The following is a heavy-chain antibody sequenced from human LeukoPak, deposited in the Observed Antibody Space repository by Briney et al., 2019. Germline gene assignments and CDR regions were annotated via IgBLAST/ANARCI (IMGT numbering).Heavy chain of an antibody. CDR2: IYYSGST. V-gene: IGHV4-59*01. CDR1: GGSICIYY. Sequence: SETLSLTCTVSGGSICIYYWSWIRQPPGKGLEWIGYIYYSGSTNYNPSLKSRVTISVDTSKNQFSLKLSSVTAADTAVYYCARDKKVATPYYWYSMDVWGKGTTVTVSS. CDR3: ARDKKVATPYYWYSMDV. D-gene: IGHD5-12*01. J-gene: IGHJ6*03.